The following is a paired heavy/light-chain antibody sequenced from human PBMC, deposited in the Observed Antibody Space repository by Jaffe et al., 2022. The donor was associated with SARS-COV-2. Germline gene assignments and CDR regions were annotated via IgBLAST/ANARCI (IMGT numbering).Light chain of an antibody. CDR1: SSNFGAGYD. CDR2: RNT. CDR3: QSYDRGLSGFV. Sequence: QSVLTQPPSVSGAPGQRLTISCTGSSSNFGAGYDVQWYQQLPGKAPRLLIYRNTNRPSGVPARFSGSKSGTSASLAVDGLQAEDEADYYCQSYDRGLSGFVFGTGTKVTVL. J-gene: IGLJ1*01. V-gene: IGLV1-40*01.
Heavy chain of an antibody. V-gene: IGHV3-33*03. CDR1: GFSLSRHG. J-gene: IGHJ5*02. Sequence: QLQVVESGGGVVQPGRSLRLSCAASGFSLSRHGIHWVRQAPGKGLEWVALMWRDGTTQYYAGSVKGRFSISRDTSKNMLYLQMNSLRVEDTAVYYCARANDFWQDAPFSLSRDNWFYPWGQGTLVTVSS. CDR3: ARANDFWQDAPFSLSRDNWFYP. CDR2: MWRDGTTQ. D-gene: IGHD3-3*01.